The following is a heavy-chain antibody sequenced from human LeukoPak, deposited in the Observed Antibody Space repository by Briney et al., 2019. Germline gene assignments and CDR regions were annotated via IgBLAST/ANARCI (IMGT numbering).Heavy chain of an antibody. CDR2: VAHKGPTVYSPTLNR. J-gene: IGHJ4*02. CDR3: VRQGTNSGYYLLDY. V-gene: IGHV4-34*01. CDR1: GAALSEYY. D-gene: IGHD3-22*01. Sequence: PSETLSLTCAVYGAALSEYYWSWIRQSPGKGLEWIGEVAHKGPTVYSPTLNRKYNPSFKSRVTMTVDPSKNQFSLKLTSVTVADTATYYCVRQGTNSGYYLLDYWGQGHLVIVSS.